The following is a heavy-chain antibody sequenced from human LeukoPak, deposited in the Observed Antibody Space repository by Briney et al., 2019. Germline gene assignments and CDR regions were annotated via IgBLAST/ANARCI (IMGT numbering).Heavy chain of an antibody. CDR1: GYTFTGYY. J-gene: IGHJ4*02. CDR2: INPNSGGT. V-gene: IGHV1-2*02. CDR3: ARYPRENHYYDSTPFDY. Sequence: ASVNVSCKASGYTFTGYYMHWVRQAPGQGLEWMGWINPNSGGTNYAQKFQGRVTMTRDTSISTAYMELSRLRSDDTAVYYCARYPRENHYYDSTPFDYWGQGTLVTVSS. D-gene: IGHD3-22*01.